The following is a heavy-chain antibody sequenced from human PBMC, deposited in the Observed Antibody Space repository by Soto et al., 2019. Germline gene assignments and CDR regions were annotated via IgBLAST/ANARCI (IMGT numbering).Heavy chain of an antibody. J-gene: IGHJ5*02. CDR1: GGSISSSSYY. V-gene: IGHV4-39*01. D-gene: IGHD3-10*01. Sequence: SETLSLTCTVSGGSISSSSYYWGWIRQPPGKGLEWIGSIYYSGSTYYNPSLKSRVTISVDTSKNQFSLKLSSVTAADTAVYYCARSHTGGGFDPWGQGTLVTVSS. CDR3: ARSHTGGGFDP. CDR2: IYYSGST.